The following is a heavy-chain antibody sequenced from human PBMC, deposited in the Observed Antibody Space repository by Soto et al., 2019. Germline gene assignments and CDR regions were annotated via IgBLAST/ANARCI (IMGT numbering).Heavy chain of an antibody. J-gene: IGHJ6*02. D-gene: IGHD2-15*01. CDR2: ISAYNGNT. Sequence: ASVKVSCKASGYTLTSYGITWLRQAPGQGLEWMGWISAYNGNTNYARKLQGRVTMTTDTSTSTAYMELRSLRSDDTAVYYCARRGWPSYYGMDVWGQGTTVAVSS. CDR3: ARRGWPSYYGMDV. V-gene: IGHV1-18*04. CDR1: GYTLTSYG.